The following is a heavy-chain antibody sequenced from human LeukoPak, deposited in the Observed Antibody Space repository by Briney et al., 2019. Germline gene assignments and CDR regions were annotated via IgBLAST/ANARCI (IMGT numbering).Heavy chain of an antibody. CDR3: AGMVVVPAAIDY. Sequence: SETLSLTCAVYGGSFSGYYWSWIRQPPGKGLEWIGEINHSGSTNYNPSLKSRVTISVDTSKNQFSLKLSSVTAADTAVYYCAGMVVVPAAIDYWGQGTLVTVSS. D-gene: IGHD2-2*01. V-gene: IGHV4-34*01. CDR1: GGSFSGYY. CDR2: INHSGST. J-gene: IGHJ4*02.